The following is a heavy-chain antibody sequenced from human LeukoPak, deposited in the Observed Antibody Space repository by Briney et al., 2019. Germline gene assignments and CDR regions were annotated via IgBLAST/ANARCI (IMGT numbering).Heavy chain of an antibody. CDR2: ISYDGSNK. V-gene: IGHV3-30*04. CDR1: GFTFSSYA. CDR3: ARDWYHAIDY. Sequence: PGRSLRLSCVASGFTFSSYAMHWVRQAPGKGLEWVAIISYDGSNKFYADSVKGRFTISRDNSKNTLYLQMNSLRAEDTAVYYCARDWYHAIDYWGQGALVTVSS. J-gene: IGHJ4*02. D-gene: IGHD2-2*01.